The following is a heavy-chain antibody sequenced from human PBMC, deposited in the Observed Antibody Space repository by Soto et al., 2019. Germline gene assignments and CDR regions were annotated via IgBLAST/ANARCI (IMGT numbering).Heavy chain of an antibody. Sequence: QVQLQESGPGLVKPSGTLSLTCAVSGDSISSSNWWSWVRQPPGKGLEWIGDIYHSGSTNYNPSLKSRVTLSVDKSKNHFALTLTSGTAADTAVYYCARLDTSCFLWGQGTLVTVSS. D-gene: IGHD2-2*01. J-gene: IGHJ4*02. V-gene: IGHV4-4*02. CDR1: GDSISSSNW. CDR2: IYHSGST. CDR3: ARLDTSCFL.